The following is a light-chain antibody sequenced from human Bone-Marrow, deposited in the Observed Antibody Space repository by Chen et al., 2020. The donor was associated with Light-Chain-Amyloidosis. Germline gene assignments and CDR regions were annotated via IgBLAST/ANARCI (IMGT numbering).Light chain of an antibody. J-gene: IGLJ2*01. CDR1: DLPTKY. Sequence: SYDLTQQPSVSVPPGQTARITCSGDDLPTKYAYWYQQKPGQAPVLVIHRDTERPSGISERFSGSSSGTTATLTISGVQAEDEADYHCQSADSSGTYEVIFGGGTKLTVL. V-gene: IGLV3-25*03. CDR3: QSADSSGTYEVI. CDR2: RDT.